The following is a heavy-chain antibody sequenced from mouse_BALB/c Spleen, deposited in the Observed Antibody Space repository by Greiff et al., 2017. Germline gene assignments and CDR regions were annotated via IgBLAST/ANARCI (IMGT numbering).Heavy chain of an antibody. J-gene: IGHJ4*01. CDR1: GYSITSDYA. CDR2: ISYSGST. CDR3: AIQKLRGDYYAMDY. D-gene: IGHD1-1*01. V-gene: IGHV3-2*02. Sequence: EVKLEESGPGLVKPSQSLSLTCTVTGYSITSDYAWNWIRQFPGNKLEWMGYISYSGSTSYNPSLKSRISITRDTSKNQFFLQLNSVTTEDTATYYCAIQKLRGDYYAMDYWGQGTSVTVSS.